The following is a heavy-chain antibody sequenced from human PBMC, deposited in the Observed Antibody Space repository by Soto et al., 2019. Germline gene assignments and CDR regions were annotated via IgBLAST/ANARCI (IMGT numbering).Heavy chain of an antibody. J-gene: IGHJ4*02. Sequence: GGSLRLSCAASEFSFKNYALSWVRQAPGKGLEWVSAVSGSGNTTYYADSVKGRFTISRDNSKNTLYLQMNSLRAEDTAVYYCAKDSEGYSSGWYDYWGQGTLVTVSS. CDR1: EFSFKNYA. D-gene: IGHD6-19*01. CDR3: AKDSEGYSSGWYDY. V-gene: IGHV3-23*01. CDR2: VSGSGNTT.